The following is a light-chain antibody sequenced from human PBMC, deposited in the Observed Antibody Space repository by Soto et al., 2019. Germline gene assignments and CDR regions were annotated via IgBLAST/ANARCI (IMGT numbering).Light chain of an antibody. J-gene: IGLJ2*01. CDR3: CSYAGSLVG. Sequence: QSALTQPRSVSGSPGQPVTISCTGTSSDVGGYNYVSWYQQHPGKAPKLMIYDVSKRPSGVPDRFSGSKSGNTASLTISGLQAEDEADYYCCSYAGSLVGFGGGTKLTVL. CDR1: SSDVGGYNY. CDR2: DVS. V-gene: IGLV2-11*01.